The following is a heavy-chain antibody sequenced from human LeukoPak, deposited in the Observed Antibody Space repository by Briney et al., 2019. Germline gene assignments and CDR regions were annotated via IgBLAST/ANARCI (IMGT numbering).Heavy chain of an antibody. CDR3: AIAMGTNTVVSYIWFGP. V-gene: IGHV3-48*01. J-gene: IGHJ5*02. D-gene: IGHD4-23*01. CDR1: GITVSRYD. CDR2: ISGTNGAV. Sequence: GGSLRLSCAASGITVSRYDMSWVRQAPGKGLEWISYISGTNGAVYLADSVKGRFTTSRDNARNSLFLEMNSLRAEDTAVYYCAIAMGTNTVVSYIWFGPWGRGTLVTVSS.